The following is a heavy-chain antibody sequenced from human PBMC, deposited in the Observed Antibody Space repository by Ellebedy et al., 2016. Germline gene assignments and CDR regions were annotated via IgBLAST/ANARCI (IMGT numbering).Heavy chain of an antibody. CDR1: GSTFSGYT. CDR3: ARSLAPLHYYYGLDI. CDR2: ISSSSSTI. J-gene: IGHJ6*01. V-gene: IGHV3-48*02. Sequence: GGSLRLSXAASGSTFSGYTMNWVRQAPGKGLEWVSSISSSSSTIYYADSVKGRFTISRDNAKNSLYLQMNSLRDEDTAVYYCARSLAPLHYYYGLDIWGQGTTVIVSS. D-gene: IGHD6-6*01.